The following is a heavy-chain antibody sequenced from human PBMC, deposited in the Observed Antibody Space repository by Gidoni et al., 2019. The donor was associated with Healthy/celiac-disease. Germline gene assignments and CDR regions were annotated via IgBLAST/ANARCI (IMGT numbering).Heavy chain of an antibody. CDR1: GGTFSSYV. Sequence: QVQLVQSGAEVKKPGSSVKVSCKDSGGTFSSYVIRGGRQAPGQGLEWRGGFIPNVGTANYAQKFQGRVTITADESTSTAYMELSSLRSEDTAVYYCARGYSSSFTTFDYWGQGTLVTVSS. J-gene: IGHJ4*02. CDR3: ARGYSSSFTTFDY. V-gene: IGHV1-69*01. D-gene: IGHD6-6*01. CDR2: FIPNVGTA.